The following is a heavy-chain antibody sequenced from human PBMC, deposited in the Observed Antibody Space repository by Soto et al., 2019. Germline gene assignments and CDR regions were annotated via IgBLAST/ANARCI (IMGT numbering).Heavy chain of an antibody. J-gene: IGHJ4*02. Sequence: QVQLVQSGAEVKKPGSSVKVSCKASGGTFSSYIISWVRQAPGQGLEWMGRIIPILGIANYAQKFQGRVTITADKSTSPAYMELSSLRFEDTAVYYCARFPQTAIVGAAYFDYWGQGTLVTVSS. CDR3: ARFPQTAIVGAAYFDY. CDR1: GGTFSSYI. D-gene: IGHD1-26*01. V-gene: IGHV1-69*02. CDR2: IIPILGIA.